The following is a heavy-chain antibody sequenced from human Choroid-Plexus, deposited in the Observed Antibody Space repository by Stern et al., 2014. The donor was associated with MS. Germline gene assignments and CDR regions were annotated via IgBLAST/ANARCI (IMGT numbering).Heavy chain of an antibody. Sequence: VQLVESGGGVVQPGRPLRLSCVASGFTLGSCAMHWVRQAPGQGLAWVAGVSYDGSNKYYADSVKGRFTISRDNSQNTLYMQMSSLRPEDTAVYYCAKDRQYLTYFFDHWGQGSLVTVSS. J-gene: IGHJ5*02. CDR2: VSYDGSNK. CDR3: AKDRQYLTYFFDH. D-gene: IGHD2/OR15-2a*01. V-gene: IGHV3-30*18. CDR1: GFTLGSCA.